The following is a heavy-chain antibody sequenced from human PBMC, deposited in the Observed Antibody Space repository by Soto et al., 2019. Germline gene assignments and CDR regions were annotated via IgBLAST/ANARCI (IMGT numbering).Heavy chain of an antibody. CDR3: AKTGSGWYWYFDL. CDR1: GFTFSSYT. CDR2: IIGNGGST. Sequence: EVQLLESGGGLVQPGGSLRLSCAASGFTFSSYTMTWVRQAPGKGLEWVSGIIGNGGSTYYADSVKGRFTISRDNSKNTLYVQMNSLRAEDTAVYYCAKTGSGWYWYFDLWGRGTLVTVSS. D-gene: IGHD6-13*01. V-gene: IGHV3-23*01. J-gene: IGHJ2*01.